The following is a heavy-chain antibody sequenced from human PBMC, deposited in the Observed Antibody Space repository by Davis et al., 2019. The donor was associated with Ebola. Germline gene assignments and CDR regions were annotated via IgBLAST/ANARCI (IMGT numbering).Heavy chain of an antibody. CDR1: GFTFSSYW. CDR3: AKETYYYDSSGYYHYWYFDL. D-gene: IGHD3-22*01. CDR2: INSDGSST. V-gene: IGHV3-74*01. J-gene: IGHJ2*01. Sequence: GESLKISCAASGFTFSSYWMHWVRQAPGKGLVWVSRINSDGSSTSYADSVKGRFTISRDNSKNTLYLQMNSLRAEDTAVYYCAKETYYYDSSGYYHYWYFDLWGRGTLVTVSS.